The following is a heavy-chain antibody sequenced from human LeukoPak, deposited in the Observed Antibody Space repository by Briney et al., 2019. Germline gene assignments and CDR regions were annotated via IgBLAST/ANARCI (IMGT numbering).Heavy chain of an antibody. CDR3: AKDPMVRGLTYDC. J-gene: IGHJ4*02. Sequence: PGGSLRLSCAASGFTFSSYSINWVRQAPGKGLEWVSTVTGNGGSTYYADSVKGRFTISRDNSKNTLYLQMNSLRAEDTAVYYCAKDPMVRGLTYDCWGQGTLVTVSS. CDR2: VTGNGGST. D-gene: IGHD3-10*01. V-gene: IGHV3-23*01. CDR1: GFTFSSYS.